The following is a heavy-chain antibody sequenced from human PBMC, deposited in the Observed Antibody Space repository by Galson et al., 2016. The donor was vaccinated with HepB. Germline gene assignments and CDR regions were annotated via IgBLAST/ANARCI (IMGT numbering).Heavy chain of an antibody. D-gene: IGHD6-25*01. CDR1: GFSLSSTATG. Sequence: PALVKPTQTLTLTCTFSGFSLSSTATGVGWIRQPPRKALEWFALIYWNDNKYFRPSLQSRLTITKDTSKNQVILTMTNMDPVDTATYYCAHGSGWLFDQWGQGTLVTVSS. V-gene: IGHV2-5*01. CDR2: IYWNDNK. J-gene: IGHJ4*02. CDR3: AHGSGWLFDQ.